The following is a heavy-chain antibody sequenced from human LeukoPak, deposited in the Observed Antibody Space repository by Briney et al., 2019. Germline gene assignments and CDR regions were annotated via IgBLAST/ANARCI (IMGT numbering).Heavy chain of an antibody. J-gene: IGHJ4*02. CDR3: AKDIATAAGTEVY. Sequence: GGSLRLSCAASGFTFDDYAMHWVRQAPGKGLEWVSGISWNSGSIGYADSAKGRFTISRDNAKDSLYLQMNSLRAEDTALYYCAKDIATAAGTEVYWGQGTLVTVSS. CDR1: GFTFDDYA. D-gene: IGHD6-13*01. CDR2: ISWNSGSI. V-gene: IGHV3-9*01.